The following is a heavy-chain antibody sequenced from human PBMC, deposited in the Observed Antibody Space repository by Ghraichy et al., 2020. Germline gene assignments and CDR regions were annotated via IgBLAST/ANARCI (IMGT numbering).Heavy chain of an antibody. Sequence: GGSLRLSCAASGFIFSTYGMHWVRQAPGKGLEWVAVIWYDGSNKYYADSVKGRFTISRDNSKNTLYLQMNSLRAEDTAVYYCARAVGPYDYWGQGTLVTVSS. CDR3: ARAVGPYDY. V-gene: IGHV3-33*01. D-gene: IGHD4-23*01. CDR1: GFIFSTYG. J-gene: IGHJ4*02. CDR2: IWYDGSNK.